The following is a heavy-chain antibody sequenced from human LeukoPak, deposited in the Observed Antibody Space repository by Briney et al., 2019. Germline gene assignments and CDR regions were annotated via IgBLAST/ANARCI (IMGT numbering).Heavy chain of an antibody. CDR1: GFTFDDYA. J-gene: IGHJ4*02. D-gene: IGHD6-13*01. CDR3: AKDRRSLSSSWYFDY. CDR2: ISWNSGSI. V-gene: IGHV3-9*01. Sequence: SLRLSCAASGFTFDDYAMHWVRQAPGKGLEWVSGISWNSGSIGYADSVKGRFTISRDNAKNSLYLQMNSLRAEDTALYYCAKDRRSLSSSWYFDYWGQGTLVTVSS.